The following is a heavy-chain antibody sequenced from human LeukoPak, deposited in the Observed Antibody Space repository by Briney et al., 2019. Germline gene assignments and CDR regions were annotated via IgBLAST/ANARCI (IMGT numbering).Heavy chain of an antibody. CDR1: GGSISSYY. V-gene: IGHV4-59*01. CDR2: TYYSGST. D-gene: IGHD5-12*01. Sequence: SETLSLTCTVSGGSISSYYWSWIRQPPGKGLEWIGYTYYSGSTNYNPSLKSRVTISVDTSKNQFSLKLSSVTAADTAVYYCASSVDFPYYFDYWGQGTLVTVSS. J-gene: IGHJ4*02. CDR3: ASSVDFPYYFDY.